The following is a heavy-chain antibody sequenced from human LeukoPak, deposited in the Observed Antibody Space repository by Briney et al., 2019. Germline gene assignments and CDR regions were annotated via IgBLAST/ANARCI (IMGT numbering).Heavy chain of an antibody. J-gene: IGHJ4*02. V-gene: IGHV4-59*01. CDR1: GGSISSYY. CDR3: ARDFGLLSML. Sequence: PSETLSLTCTVSGGSISSYYWSWIRQPPGKGLEWIGYIYYSGSTNYNPSLKSRVTISVDTSKNQFSLKLSSVTAADTAVYYCARDFGLLSMLWGQGTLVTVSS. D-gene: IGHD2-21*02. CDR2: IYYSGST.